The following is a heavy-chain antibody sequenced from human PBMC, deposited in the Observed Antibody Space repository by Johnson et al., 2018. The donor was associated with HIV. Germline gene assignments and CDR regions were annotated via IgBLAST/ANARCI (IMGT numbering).Heavy chain of an antibody. Sequence: HVQLVESGGGLVQPGGPLRLSCAASGFTFDDYAMHWVRQAPGKGLEWVAVISYDGSNKYYADSVKGRFTISRDNSKNTLFLQMNSLRAEDTAVYYCAREGELDAFDIWGQGTMVTVSS. D-gene: IGHD1-26*01. V-gene: IGHV3-30*03. J-gene: IGHJ3*02. CDR2: ISYDGSNK. CDR3: AREGELDAFDI. CDR1: GFTFDDYA.